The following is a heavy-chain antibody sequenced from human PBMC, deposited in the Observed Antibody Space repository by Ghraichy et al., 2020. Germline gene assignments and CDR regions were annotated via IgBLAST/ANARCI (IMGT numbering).Heavy chain of an antibody. CDR1: GYSISSGYY. V-gene: IGHV4-38-2*02. Sequence: SETLTLTCTVSGYSISSGYYWGWIRQPPGKGLEWIGSISHSGSTYYNPSLKSRVTISVDTSKNQFSLKLSSVTAADTAVYYCARYYDSSGGLYWGQGTLVTVSS. CDR2: ISHSGST. J-gene: IGHJ4*02. D-gene: IGHD3-22*01. CDR3: ARYYDSSGGLY.